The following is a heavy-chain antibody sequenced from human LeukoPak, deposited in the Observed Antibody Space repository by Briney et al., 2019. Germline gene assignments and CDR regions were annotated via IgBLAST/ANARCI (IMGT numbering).Heavy chain of an antibody. CDR2: IIPIFGTA. D-gene: IGHD6-19*01. V-gene: IGHV1-69*05. CDR3: AREGAYSSGSSFDY. CDR1: GGTFGSYA. Sequence: SVKVSCKASGGTFGSYAISWVRQAPGQGLEWMGGIIPIFGTANYAQKFQGRVTITTDESTSTAYMELSSLRSEDTAVYYCAREGAYSSGSSFDYWGQGTLVTVSS. J-gene: IGHJ4*02.